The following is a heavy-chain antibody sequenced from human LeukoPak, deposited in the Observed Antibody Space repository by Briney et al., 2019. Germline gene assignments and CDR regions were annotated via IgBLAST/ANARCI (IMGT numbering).Heavy chain of an antibody. CDR1: GYSFTTYW. D-gene: IGHD2-2*01. CDR3: ARRQGCSSTSCPPDY. V-gene: IGHV5-51*01. J-gene: IGHJ4*02. CDR2: IYPGDSDT. Sequence: GESLKISCRGSGYSFTTYWIGWVRQMPGKGLEWMGIIYPGDSDTRYTPSFQGQVTLSADKSINTAYLQWSSLKASDTAVYYCARRQGCSSTSCPPDYWGQGTLVTVSP.